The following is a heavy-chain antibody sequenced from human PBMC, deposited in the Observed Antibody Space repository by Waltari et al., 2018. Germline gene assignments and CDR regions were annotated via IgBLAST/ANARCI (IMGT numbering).Heavy chain of an antibody. D-gene: IGHD3-16*01. V-gene: IGHV4-39*01. CDR1: GGSITNNRHY. J-gene: IGHJ3*01. CDR2: ISYSGAT. CDR3: ATYIGASIGTAAFDV. Sequence: QLNLQESGPGLVKPSETLLLTCSVSGGSITNNRHYWDWIRQPPGKGLEWTATISYSGATYYNPSLKSRVTISADTSKNQFALKLSSVAAADTAVYYCATYIGASIGTAAFDVWGQGTMVTVSS.